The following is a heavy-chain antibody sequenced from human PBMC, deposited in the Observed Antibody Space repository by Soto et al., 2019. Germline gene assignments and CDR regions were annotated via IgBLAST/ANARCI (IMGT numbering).Heavy chain of an antibody. CDR2: IYYSGST. D-gene: IGHD5-12*01. J-gene: IGHJ4*02. CDR1: GGSISSGGYY. V-gene: IGHV4-31*03. CDR3: ARETVEMATIVDY. Sequence: QVQLQESGPGLVKPSQTLSLTCTVSGGSISSGGYYWSWIRQHPGKGLEWIGYIYYSGSTYYNPSLTSRVTISVDTSKNQYSLKLSSVTAADTAVYYCARETVEMATIVDYWGQGTLVTVSS.